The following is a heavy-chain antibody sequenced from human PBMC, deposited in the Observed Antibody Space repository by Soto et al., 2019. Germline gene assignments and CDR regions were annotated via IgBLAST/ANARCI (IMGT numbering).Heavy chain of an antibody. D-gene: IGHD5-18*01. CDR1: GGTFSSYA. CDR3: ASSVDTAMAYYYGMDV. Sequence: SVKVSCKASGGTFSSYAISWVRQAPGQGLEWMGGIIPIFGTANYAQKFQGRVTITADESTSTAYMELSSLRSEDTAVYYCASSVDTAMAYYYGMDVWGQGTTVTVSS. J-gene: IGHJ6*02. V-gene: IGHV1-69*13. CDR2: IIPIFGTA.